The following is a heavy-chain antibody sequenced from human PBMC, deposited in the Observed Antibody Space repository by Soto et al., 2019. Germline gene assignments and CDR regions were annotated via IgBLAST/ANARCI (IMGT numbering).Heavy chain of an antibody. D-gene: IGHD6-13*01. Sequence: QVQLVESGGGVVQPGRSLRLSCAASGFTFGNFGIHWVRQAPGKGLEWVADISSDGSRKFYADSVKGRFPISRDNSKNTLYLQMNSLSTEDTAVYFCARGCSGGTNCFYFDFWGQGILVTVSS. J-gene: IGHJ4*02. CDR3: ARGCSGGTNCFYFDF. CDR2: ISSDGSRK. CDR1: GFTFGNFG. V-gene: IGHV3-30*03.